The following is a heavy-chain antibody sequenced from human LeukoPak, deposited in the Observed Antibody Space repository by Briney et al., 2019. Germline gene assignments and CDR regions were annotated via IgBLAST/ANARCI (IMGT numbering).Heavy chain of an antibody. V-gene: IGHV3-43*02. CDR1: GFNFDDYA. CDR2: FGGDGGST. D-gene: IGHD6-19*01. J-gene: IGHJ4*02. Sequence: PGGSLRLSYAASGFNFDDYAMHWVRQAPGKGLEWVSLFGGDGGSTYYADSVKGRFTISRDNSKNSLYLQMNSLRIEDTALYYCAKGADPLTWRMMAVAGSRLDYWGQGTLVTVSS. CDR3: AKGADPLTWRMMAVAGSRLDY.